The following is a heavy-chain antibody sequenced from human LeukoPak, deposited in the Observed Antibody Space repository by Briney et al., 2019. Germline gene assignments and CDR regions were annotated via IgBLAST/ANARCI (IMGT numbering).Heavy chain of an antibody. CDR3: AKDRWTTVVRDLDC. V-gene: IGHV3-23*01. CDR2: ISGSGDPT. Sequence: PGGSLRLSCAASGFTFSSYAMSWVRQAPGKGLEWVSGISGSGDPTYYADSVKGRFTIFRDNSKNTLSLQMNSLRAEDTAVYYCAKDRWTTVVRDLDCWGQGTLVTVSS. CDR1: GFTFSSYA. D-gene: IGHD4-23*01. J-gene: IGHJ4*02.